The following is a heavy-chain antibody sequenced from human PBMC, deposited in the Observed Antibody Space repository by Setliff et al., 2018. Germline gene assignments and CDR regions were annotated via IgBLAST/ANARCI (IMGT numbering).Heavy chain of an antibody. J-gene: IGHJ6*03. V-gene: IGHV1-18*01. CDR3: ARVRDCSGGICHRGFHHYMDV. Sequence: ASVKVSCKTSGYTFTTYGISWVRQAPGQGLEWMGWINAGNGNTKCSQNFQGRVTITRDTSASTAYLELSSLRSEDTAVYYCARVRDCSGGICHRGFHHYMDVWGKGTTVTVSS. D-gene: IGHD2-15*01. CDR1: GYTFTTYG. CDR2: INAGNGNT.